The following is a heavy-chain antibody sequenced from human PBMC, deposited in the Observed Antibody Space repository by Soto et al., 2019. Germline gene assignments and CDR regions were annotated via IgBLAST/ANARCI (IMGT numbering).Heavy chain of an antibody. CDR1: GYTFTSYA. D-gene: IGHD5-12*01. CDR3: ARYSGYDDYYYYYTDV. V-gene: IGHV1-3*01. CDR2: INAGNGNT. J-gene: IGHJ6*03. Sequence: QVQLVQSGAEVKKPGASVKVSCKASGYTFTSYAMHWVRQAPGQRLEWMGWINAGNGNTKYSQKFQGRVTITRDTSASTAYMELSSLRSEDTAVYYCARYSGYDDYYYYYTDVWGKGTTVTVSS.